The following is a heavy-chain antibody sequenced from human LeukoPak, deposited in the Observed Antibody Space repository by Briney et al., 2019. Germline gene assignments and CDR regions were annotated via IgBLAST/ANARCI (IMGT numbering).Heavy chain of an antibody. CDR2: INYSGST. D-gene: IGHD4-23*01. J-gene: IGHJ4*02. V-gene: IGHV4-59*12. Sequence: KPSETLSLTCTVSGGSISSYYWSWIRQPPGKGLERIGYINYSGSTNYNPSLKSRVTISVDTSKNQFSLKLTSVTAADTAVYYCARGGKATVVTMWGQGILVTVSS. CDR1: GGSISSYY. CDR3: ARGGKATVVTM.